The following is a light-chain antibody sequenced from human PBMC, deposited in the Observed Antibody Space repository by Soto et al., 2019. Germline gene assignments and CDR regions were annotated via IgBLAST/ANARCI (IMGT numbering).Light chain of an antibody. CDR3: SSYTSSSTHV. Sequence: QSALTQPASVSGSPGQSITISCSGTSSDVGAYTFVSWYQQHPDKVPKLMIFDVSRRPSGVSDRFSGSKSGNTASLTISGLQPEDEADYYCSSYTSSSTHVFGSGTKLTVL. J-gene: IGLJ1*01. V-gene: IGLV2-14*03. CDR1: SSDVGAYTF. CDR2: DVS.